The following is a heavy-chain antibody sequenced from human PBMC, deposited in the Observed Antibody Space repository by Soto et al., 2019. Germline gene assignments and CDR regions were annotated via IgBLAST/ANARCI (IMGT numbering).Heavy chain of an antibody. Sequence: GGSLRLSCEGSGFTFRSHSMNWVRQAPGRGLEWVASISTSSSFIYYGDSVRGRFIISRDNAKNSLDLQMDSLRVEDTAVYYCARENKYVNESTSISSGCHGLDVWGQGITVTVSS. CDR2: ISTSSSFI. CDR3: ARENKYVNESTSISSGCHGLDV. J-gene: IGHJ6*02. D-gene: IGHD2-2*01. CDR1: GFTFRSHS. V-gene: IGHV3-21*01.